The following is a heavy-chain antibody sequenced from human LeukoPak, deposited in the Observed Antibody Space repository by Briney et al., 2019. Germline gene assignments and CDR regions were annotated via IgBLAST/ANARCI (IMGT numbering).Heavy chain of an antibody. V-gene: IGHV3-43*01. Sequence: GRSLRLSCAASGFTFDDYTMHWVRHAPGKGLEWVSLIRWDGFSTYYADSLKGRFTISRDNSKNTLFLQMNRLRAEDTAVYYCAKDGDLGYWGQGTLVTVSS. CDR2: IRWDGFST. D-gene: IGHD1-26*01. CDR1: GFTFDDYT. J-gene: IGHJ4*02. CDR3: AKDGDLGY.